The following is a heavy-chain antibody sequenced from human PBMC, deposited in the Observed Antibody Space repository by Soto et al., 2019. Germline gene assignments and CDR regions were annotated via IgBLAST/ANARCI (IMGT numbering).Heavy chain of an antibody. D-gene: IGHD6-13*01. CDR1: GASISRYY. CDR3: VRGVEQQLVDPYYYYYYMDV. Sequence: SETLSITSTASGASISRYYWRWIRQPPGKGLEWIGYIYYSGSTNYNPSLKSRVTISVDTSKNQFSLKLSSVTAADTAVYYCVRGVEQQLVDPYYYYYYMDVWGKGTTVTVSS. V-gene: IGHV4-59*01. J-gene: IGHJ6*03. CDR2: IYYSGST.